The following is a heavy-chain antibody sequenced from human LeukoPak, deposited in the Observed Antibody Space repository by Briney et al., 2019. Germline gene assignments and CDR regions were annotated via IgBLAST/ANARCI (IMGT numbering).Heavy chain of an antibody. D-gene: IGHD2-15*01. V-gene: IGHV4-39*07. Sequence: NASETLSLTCTVSGGSISSSSYYWGWIRQPPGKGLEWIGSIYYSGSTYYNPSLKSRVTISVDTSKNQFSLKLSSVTAADTAVYYCARGAVIFMTAPSFDPWGQGTLVTVSS. CDR3: ARGAVIFMTAPSFDP. CDR1: GGSISSSSYY. J-gene: IGHJ5*02. CDR2: IYYSGST.